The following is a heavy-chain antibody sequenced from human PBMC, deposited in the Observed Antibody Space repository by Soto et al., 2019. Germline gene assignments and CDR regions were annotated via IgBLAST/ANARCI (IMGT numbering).Heavy chain of an antibody. D-gene: IGHD3-10*01. CDR1: GNTFTSYD. V-gene: IGHV1-8*01. CDR2: INPNSGNI. J-gene: IGHJ4*02. Sequence: QVQLVQSGAEVMKPGASVKVSCKASGNTFTSYDMYWVRQATGHGLEWMGWINPNSGNIGYAQKFQRNGTMTRNTAIRTAYMEVSRLRSDDTAVYYCARGRASGSYYPLDYWGQGTLVTVSS. CDR3: ARGRASGSYYPLDY.